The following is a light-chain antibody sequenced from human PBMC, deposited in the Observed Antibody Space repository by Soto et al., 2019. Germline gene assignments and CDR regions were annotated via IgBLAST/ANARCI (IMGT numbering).Light chain of an antibody. CDR1: QSISRY. J-gene: IGKJ5*01. V-gene: IGKV3-20*01. CDR2: GAS. Sequence: IVLTQSPGTLSLSPGEITTLSFSASQSISRYLAWYQQKPGQGPRLLIYGASSRATGTPDRFSGSGSGTDFSLTISRLEPEDFAVYYCQQHGDSPITFGQGTRLEIK. CDR3: QQHGDSPIT.